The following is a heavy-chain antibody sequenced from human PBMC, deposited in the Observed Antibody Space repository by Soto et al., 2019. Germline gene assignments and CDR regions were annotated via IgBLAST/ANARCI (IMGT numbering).Heavy chain of an antibody. D-gene: IGHD3-22*01. J-gene: IGHJ6*02. CDR2: IIPIFGTA. CDR3: SSRPHYDDSSGSIPRGGNNYYYYGMAV. CDR1: GDTFSSYA. Sequence: QVQLVQSGAEVKKPGSSVKVSCKASGDTFSSYAISWVRQAPGQGLAWMGGIIPIFGTANYAPTFQGRGTIPAGDATSPAYIELSSLRSEDTALYSCSSRPHYDDSSGSIPRGGNNYYYYGMAVCGQGTTVTVSS. V-gene: IGHV1-69*01.